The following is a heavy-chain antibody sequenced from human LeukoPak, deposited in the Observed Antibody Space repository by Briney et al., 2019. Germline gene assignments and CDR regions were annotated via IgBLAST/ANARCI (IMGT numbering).Heavy chain of an antibody. D-gene: IGHD2-21*02. CDR2: IIPIFGTA. CDR1: GYTLTELS. Sequence: GASVKVSCKVSGYTLTELSMHWVRQAPGQGLEWMGGIIPIFGTANYAQKFQGRVTMTTDTSTSTAYMELRSLRSDDTAVYYCARDWRDVDVWGQGTTVTVSS. J-gene: IGHJ6*02. CDR3: ARDWRDVDV. V-gene: IGHV1-69*05.